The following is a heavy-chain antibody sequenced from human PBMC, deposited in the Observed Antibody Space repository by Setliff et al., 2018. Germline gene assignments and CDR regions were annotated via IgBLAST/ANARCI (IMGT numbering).Heavy chain of an antibody. Sequence: EASVKVSCKASGYTFTSYAMHWVHQAPGQRLEWMGWINAGNGNTKYSQKFQGRVTITRDTSASTAYMELSSLRSEDTAVYYCARDPRQNDNFWSGYYYYYYYGMDVWGQGTTVTVSS. J-gene: IGHJ6*02. CDR3: ARDPRQNDNFWSGYYYYYYYGMDV. V-gene: IGHV1-3*01. CDR2: INAGNGNT. CDR1: GYTFTSYA. D-gene: IGHD3-3*01.